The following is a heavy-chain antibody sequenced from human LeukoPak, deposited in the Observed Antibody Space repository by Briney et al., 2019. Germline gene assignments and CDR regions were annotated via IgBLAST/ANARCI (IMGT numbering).Heavy chain of an antibody. CDR2: ISSSSSTI. Sequence: GGSLRLSCAASGFTFSSYSMNWVRQAPGKGLEWVSYISSSSSTIYYADSVKGRFTISRDNAKNSLYLQMNSLRAEDTAVYYCARAIVGAMGPYYFDYWGQGTLVTVSS. J-gene: IGHJ4*01. CDR1: GFTFSSYS. D-gene: IGHD1-26*01. V-gene: IGHV3-48*04. CDR3: ARAIVGAMGPYYFDY.